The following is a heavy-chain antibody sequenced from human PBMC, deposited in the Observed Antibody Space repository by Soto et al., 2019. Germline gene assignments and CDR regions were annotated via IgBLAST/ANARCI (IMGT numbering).Heavy chain of an antibody. CDR2: IIPIFGTA. CDR3: ARSQARVDETTGTKYNWFDP. J-gene: IGHJ5*02. Sequence: SVKVSCKASGGTFSSYAISWVRQAPGQGLEWMGGIIPIFGTANYAQKFQGRVTITADESTSTAYMELSSLRSEDTAVYYCARSQARVDETTGTKYNWFDPWGQGTLVTVSS. D-gene: IGHD1-1*01. V-gene: IGHV1-69*13. CDR1: GGTFSSYA.